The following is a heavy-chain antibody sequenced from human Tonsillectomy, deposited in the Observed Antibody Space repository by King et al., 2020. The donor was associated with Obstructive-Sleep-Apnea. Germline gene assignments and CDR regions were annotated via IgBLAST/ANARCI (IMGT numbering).Heavy chain of an antibody. J-gene: IGHJ1*01. V-gene: IGHV3-23*04. CDR1: GFTFSASA. CDR2: ISESGST. CDR3: GSYGSTSAVQYFQH. Sequence: VQLVESGGGLVQPGGSLRLSCAASGFTFSASAMNWVRQAPGKGLEWVSGISESGSTYYADSVKGRLTISRDNSKNTLYLQMDSLKAEDTAVYFCGSYGSTSAVQYFQHWGQGTLVTVSS. D-gene: IGHD4-17*01.